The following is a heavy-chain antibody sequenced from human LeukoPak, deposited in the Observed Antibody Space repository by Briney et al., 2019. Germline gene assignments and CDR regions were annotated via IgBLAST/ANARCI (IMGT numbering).Heavy chain of an antibody. CDR3: ARGRGGTLSFDY. CDR1: GGPINSYY. D-gene: IGHD4-23*01. Sequence: SETLSLTCTVSGGPINSYYWSWIRQPAGKGLEWIGRIYTSGSTNYNPSLKSRVTMSVDTSKKQFSLKLSSVTAADTAVYYCARGRGGTLSFDYWGQGTLVTVSS. J-gene: IGHJ4*02. CDR2: IYTSGST. V-gene: IGHV4-4*07.